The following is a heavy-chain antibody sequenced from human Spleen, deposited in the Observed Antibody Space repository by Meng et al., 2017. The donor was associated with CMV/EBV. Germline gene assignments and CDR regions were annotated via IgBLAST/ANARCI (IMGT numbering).Heavy chain of an antibody. J-gene: IGHJ5*02. CDR1: GFTFSINS. D-gene: IGHD3-10*01. CDR2: ISSSSDYI. Sequence: SCVASGFTFSINSMAWVRQAPGKGLEWVSSISSSSDYIYYTDSVKGRFTISRDNAKNSLYLQMISLRAEDTAVYYCARGSITVRPFDPWGQGTLVTVSS. V-gene: IGHV3-21*01. CDR3: ARGSITVRPFDP.